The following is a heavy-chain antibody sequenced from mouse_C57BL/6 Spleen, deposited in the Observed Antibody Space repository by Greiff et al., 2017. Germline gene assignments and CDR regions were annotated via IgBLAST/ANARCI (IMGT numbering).Heavy chain of an antibody. CDR2: IWTGGGT. D-gene: IGHD2-5*01. CDR3: AINSYYSNPRWYFDY. CDR1: GFSLTSYA. J-gene: IGHJ2*01. V-gene: IGHV2-9-1*01. Sequence: VHLVESGPGLVAPSQSLSITCTVSGFSLTSYAISWVRQPPGKGLEWLGVIWTGGGTNYNSALKSRLSISKDNSKSPVFLKMNSMQTDDTARYDCAINSYYSNPRWYFDYWGQGTTLTVSS.